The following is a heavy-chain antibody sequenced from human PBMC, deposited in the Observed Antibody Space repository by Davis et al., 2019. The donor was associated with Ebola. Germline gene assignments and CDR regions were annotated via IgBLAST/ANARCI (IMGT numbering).Heavy chain of an antibody. CDR2: IDNDGSGT. V-gene: IGHV3-74*01. D-gene: IGHD5-18*01. CDR1: AFPFGSYW. J-gene: IGHJ6*04. Sequence: GESLKISCAGSAFPFGSYWMYWVRQAPGKGLVWVAHIDNDGSGTTYADSVKGRFTMSKDKAKNMVFLEMNSLRDEDTAVYYCTRGGYNHALDVWGKGTTVTVSS. CDR3: TRGGYNHALDV.